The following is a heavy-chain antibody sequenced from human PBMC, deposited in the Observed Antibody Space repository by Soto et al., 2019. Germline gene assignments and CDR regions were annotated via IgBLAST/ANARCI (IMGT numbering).Heavy chain of an antibody. CDR1: GFTFSSYA. CDR2: ISYDGSNK. V-gene: IGHV3-30-3*01. J-gene: IGHJ2*01. D-gene: IGHD2-2*01. CDR3: ARDFAAIRSPSWYFDL. Sequence: QVQLVESGGGVVQPGRSLRLSCAASGFTFSSYAMHGVRQAPGKGLEWVAVISYDGSNKYYADSVKGRFTISRDNSKNTLYLQMNSLRAEDTAVYYCARDFAAIRSPSWYFDLWGRGTLVTVSS.